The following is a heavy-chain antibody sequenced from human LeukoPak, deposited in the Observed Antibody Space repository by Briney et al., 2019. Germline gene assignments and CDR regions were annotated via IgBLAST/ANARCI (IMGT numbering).Heavy chain of an antibody. J-gene: IGHJ5*02. V-gene: IGHV4-39*07. Sequence: SETLSLTCTVSGGSISSSSYYWGWIRQPPGKGLEWIGSIYYSGSTYYNPSLKSRVTISVDTSKNQFSLKLSSVTAADTAVYYCARGPVVGAVPWFDPWGQGTLVTVSS. D-gene: IGHD1-26*01. CDR3: ARGPVVGAVPWFDP. CDR2: IYYSGST. CDR1: GGSISSSSYY.